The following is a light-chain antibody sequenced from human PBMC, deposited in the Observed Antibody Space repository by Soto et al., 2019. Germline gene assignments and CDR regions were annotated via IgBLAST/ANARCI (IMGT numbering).Light chain of an antibody. Sequence: EIVMTQSPATLSVSLGERATLSCRASQSVSSNLAWYQQKPGQAPRLLIYGASTRATGIPARFSGSGSGTEFTLTISSLQSEDFAVDYWQQYNNWPTSGQGTKVEIK. CDR1: QSVSSN. CDR2: GAS. J-gene: IGKJ1*01. V-gene: IGKV3-15*01. CDR3: QQYNNWPT.